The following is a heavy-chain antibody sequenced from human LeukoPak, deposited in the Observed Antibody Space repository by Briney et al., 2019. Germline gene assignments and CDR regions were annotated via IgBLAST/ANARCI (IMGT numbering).Heavy chain of an antibody. CDR3: ARNWEQLTGAPGLDL. V-gene: IGHV1-18*01. CDR2: ISTYNDNT. Sequence: ASVKVSCKASGSSFTNYGITWVRQAPGQGLEWMGWISTYNDNTVFQDRVTMTTDASTSTAYMELRSLSSDDTAVYYCARNWEQLTGAPGLDLWGRGTLVTVSS. D-gene: IGHD7-27*01. CDR1: GSSFTNYG. J-gene: IGHJ2*01.